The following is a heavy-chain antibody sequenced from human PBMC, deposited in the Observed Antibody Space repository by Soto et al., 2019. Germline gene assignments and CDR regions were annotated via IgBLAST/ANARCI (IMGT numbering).Heavy chain of an antibody. Sequence: GPTLFNHTQGLALTCTVFGFSLSTSGVGVGWIRQPPGKALDALALIYWNNHNSYNPNQKSKLTITNDTTKNTVVLTMNNMEPVDTATYSCAYRGYCSRSSCYARGEYFDYWGQGTLVTVSS. J-gene: IGHJ4*02. D-gene: IGHD2-2*01. CDR1: GFSLSTSGVG. V-gene: IGHV2-5*01. CDR3: AYRGYCSRSSCYARGEYFDY. CDR2: IYWNNHN.